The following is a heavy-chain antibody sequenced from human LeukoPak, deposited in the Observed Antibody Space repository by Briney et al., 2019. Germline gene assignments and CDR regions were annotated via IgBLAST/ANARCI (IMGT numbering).Heavy chain of an antibody. Sequence: GGSLRLSCEASGFTFSSYWMSWVRQAPGKGLEWVANIKQEGSEKYYVDSVKGRFTISRDNAKNFLYLQMNSLRAEDTAVYYCARDRGYNWNYGGEIDYWGQGDLVSVSS. CDR1: GFTFSSYW. D-gene: IGHD1-7*01. CDR3: ARDRGYNWNYGGEIDY. J-gene: IGHJ4*02. CDR2: IKQEGSEK. V-gene: IGHV3-7*05.